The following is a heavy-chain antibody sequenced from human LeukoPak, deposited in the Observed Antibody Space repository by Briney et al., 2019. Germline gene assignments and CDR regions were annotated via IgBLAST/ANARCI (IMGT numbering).Heavy chain of an antibody. V-gene: IGHV3-33*01. D-gene: IGHD5-18*01. Sequence: PGGSLRLSCAASGFSFSSYGMHWVRQAPGKGLEWVAVIWYDGTNKYYADSVNGRFTISRDNSKNTLYLQMNSLSAEDTAVYYCARDQRGFSYSKYYFDYWGQGTLVTVSS. CDR2: IWYDGTNK. J-gene: IGHJ4*02. CDR3: ARDQRGFSYSKYYFDY. CDR1: GFSFSSYG.